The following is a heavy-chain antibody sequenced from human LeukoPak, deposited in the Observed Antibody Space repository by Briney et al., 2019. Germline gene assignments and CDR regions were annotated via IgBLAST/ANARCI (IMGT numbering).Heavy chain of an antibody. V-gene: IGHV3-21*06. CDR1: GFTFSTYG. CDR2: ISSSGTYI. D-gene: IGHD6-19*01. CDR3: AKEDSSGLVTLGTFQR. J-gene: IGHJ1*01. Sequence: GGSLRLSCAVSGFTFSTYGMSWVRQTPGKGLEWVSSISSSGTYIYHADSVKGRFTISRDKAKNSLYLHMNSLRAEDTAVYYCAKEDSSGLVTLGTFQRWGQGTLVTVSS.